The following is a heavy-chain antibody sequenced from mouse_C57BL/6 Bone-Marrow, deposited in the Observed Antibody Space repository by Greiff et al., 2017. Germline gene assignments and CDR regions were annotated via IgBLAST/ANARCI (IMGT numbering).Heavy chain of an antibody. CDR1: GYNFTSYD. V-gene: IGHV1-85*01. J-gene: IGHJ4*01. D-gene: IGHD1-2*01. CDR3: ARGITTAFYAMDY. CDR2: LYPRDGST. Sequence: QVQLQQSGPELVKPGASVKLSCKASGYNFTSYDINWVKKRPGQGLEWIGWLYPRDGSTKYNEKFKGKATLTVDPSSSTAYMERHSLTSEDSAVYFCARGITTAFYAMDYWGQGTSVTVSS.